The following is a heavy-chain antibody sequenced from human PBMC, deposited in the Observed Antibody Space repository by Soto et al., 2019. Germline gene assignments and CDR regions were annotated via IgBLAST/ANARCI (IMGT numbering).Heavy chain of an antibody. CDR1: GGSIRGYY. V-gene: IGHV4-4*07. CDR2: MHTSGST. CDR3: VRASMPKAHFDS. Sequence: QMQLQESGPGLVKPSETLSLTCTVSGGSIRGYYWSWIRQSAGMRLEWIGRMHTSGSTNYNPSLKSRVTISVDMSKNLISLTLTSVTAADTALYYCVRASMPKAHFDSWGQGTLVTVSS. J-gene: IGHJ4*02. D-gene: IGHD2-2*01.